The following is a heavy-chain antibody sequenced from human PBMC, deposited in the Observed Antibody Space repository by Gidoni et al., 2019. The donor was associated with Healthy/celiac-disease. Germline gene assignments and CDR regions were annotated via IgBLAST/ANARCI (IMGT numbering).Heavy chain of an antibody. D-gene: IGHD1-26*01. CDR2: INAGNGNT. V-gene: IGHV1-3*01. CDR3: ARRGRMGATDY. CDR1: GYTFTSYA. J-gene: IGHJ4*02. Sequence: QVQLVQSGAEVKKPGASVKVSCKASGYTFTSYAMHWVRQAPGQRLEWRGWINAGNGNTKYSQKFQGRVTITRDTSASTAYMELSSLRSEDTAVYYCARRGRMGATDYWGQGTLVTVSS.